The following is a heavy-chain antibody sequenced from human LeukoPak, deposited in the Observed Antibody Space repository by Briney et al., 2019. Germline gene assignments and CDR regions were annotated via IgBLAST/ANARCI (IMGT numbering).Heavy chain of an antibody. V-gene: IGHV1-8*01. Sequence: ASVKVSCKASGYTFTSYDINWVRQATGQGLEWMGWMNPNSGNTGYAQKFQGRVTMIRNTSISTAYMELSSLRSEDTAVYYCARWLAWNYGLGYYFDYWGQGTLVTVSS. CDR1: GYTFTSYD. CDR2: MNPNSGNT. J-gene: IGHJ4*02. CDR3: ARWLAWNYGLGYYFDY. D-gene: IGHD1-7*01.